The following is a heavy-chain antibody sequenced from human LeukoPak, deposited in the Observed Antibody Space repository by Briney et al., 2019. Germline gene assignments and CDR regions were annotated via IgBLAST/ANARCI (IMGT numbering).Heavy chain of an antibody. CDR3: ARDLFGYYDTNGRYLFF. CDR1: GYTFTSYY. D-gene: IGHD3-22*01. CDR2: INPSGGST. J-gene: IGHJ4*02. Sequence: ASVKVSCKASGYTFTSYYIHWVRQAPGQGLEWMGLINPSGGSTSYAQKFQGRVTMSRDTSTSTVYMELSSLISEDSAVYYCARDLFGYYDTNGRYLFFWGQGTLVTVSS. V-gene: IGHV1-46*01.